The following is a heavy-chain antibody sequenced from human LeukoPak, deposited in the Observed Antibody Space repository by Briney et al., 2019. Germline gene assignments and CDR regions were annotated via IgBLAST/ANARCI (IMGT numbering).Heavy chain of an antibody. Sequence: PGGSLRLSCAASGFTFSSHSMNWVRQAPGKGLEWVSYISSSSSTIYYADSVKGRFTISRDNAKNSLYLQMNSLRAEDTAVYYCARVLHKRNYDSSVYYGYWGQGTLVTVSS. J-gene: IGHJ4*02. CDR2: ISSSSSTI. CDR1: GFTFSSHS. V-gene: IGHV3-48*01. CDR3: ARVLHKRNYDSSVYYGY. D-gene: IGHD3-22*01.